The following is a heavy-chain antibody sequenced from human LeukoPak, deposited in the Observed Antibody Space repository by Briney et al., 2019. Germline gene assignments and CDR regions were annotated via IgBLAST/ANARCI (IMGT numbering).Heavy chain of an antibody. V-gene: IGHV5-51*01. J-gene: IGHJ5*02. Sequence: PGGSLQISCKGLGNRFTDYWIAWVRQVPGKGLEWMGIIYPGCSDTSYSPSFQGQVTISADKSITTAYLQWSSLKASDTAMYYCARSGPYSDSSGRCNWLDPWGQGTLVTVSS. CDR1: GNRFTDYW. CDR2: IYPGCSDT. CDR3: ARSGPYSDSSGRCNWLDP. D-gene: IGHD3-22*01.